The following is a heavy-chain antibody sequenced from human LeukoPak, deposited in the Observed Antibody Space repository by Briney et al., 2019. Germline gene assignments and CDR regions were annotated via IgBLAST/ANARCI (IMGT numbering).Heavy chain of an antibody. J-gene: IGHJ5*02. CDR1: GGSFSGYY. Sequence: SETLSLTCAVYGGSFSGYYWSWIRQPPGKGLEWIGEINHSGSTNYNPSLKSRVTISVDTSKNQFSLKLSSVTAADTAVYYCARGGDFLAYGGKGKNWFDPWGQVTLVTVSS. CDR2: INHSGST. CDR3: ARGGDFLAYGGKGKNWFDP. V-gene: IGHV4-34*01. D-gene: IGHD4-17*01.